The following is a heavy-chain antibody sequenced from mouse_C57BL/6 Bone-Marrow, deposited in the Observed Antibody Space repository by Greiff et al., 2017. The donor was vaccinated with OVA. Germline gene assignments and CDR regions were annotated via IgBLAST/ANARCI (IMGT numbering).Heavy chain of an antibody. J-gene: IGHJ2*01. CDR2: IYPGDGDT. D-gene: IGHD1-1*01. V-gene: IGHV1-82*01. Sequence: VQLQQSGPELVKPGASVKISCKASGYAFSSSWMNWVKQRPGKGLEWIGRIYPGDGDTNYNGKFKGKATLTADKSSSTAYMQLISLTSEDSAVYFCARRPFITTVVDYFDYWGQGTTLTVSS. CDR3: ARRPFITTVVDYFDY. CDR1: GYAFSSSW.